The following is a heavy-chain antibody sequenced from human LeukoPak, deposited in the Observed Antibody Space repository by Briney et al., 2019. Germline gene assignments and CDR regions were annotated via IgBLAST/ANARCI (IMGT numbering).Heavy chain of an antibody. V-gene: IGHV3-48*03. J-gene: IGHJ4*02. CDR1: GFTFSSYE. CDR2: ISSSGSTI. CDR3: ARTRSYGVGDY. D-gene: IGHD4-17*01. Sequence: PGGSLRLSCAASGFTFSSYEMNWVRQAPGKGLEWVSYISSSGSTIYYADSVKGRFTISRGNAKNSLYLQMNSLRAEDTAVYYCARTRSYGVGDYWGQGTLVTVSS.